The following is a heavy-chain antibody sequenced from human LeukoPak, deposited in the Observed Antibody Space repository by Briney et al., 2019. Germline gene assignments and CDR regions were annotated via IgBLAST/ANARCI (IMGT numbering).Heavy chain of an antibody. D-gene: IGHD2-15*01. CDR3: AGYCSGGSCYSY. Sequence: SETLSLTCTVSGYSISSGYYWGWIRQPPGKGLEWIGSIYHSGSTYYNPSLKSRVTISVDTSKNQFSLKLSSVTAADTAVYYCAGYCSGGSCYSYWGQGTLVTVSS. V-gene: IGHV4-38-2*02. CDR1: GYSISSGYY. J-gene: IGHJ4*02. CDR2: IYHSGST.